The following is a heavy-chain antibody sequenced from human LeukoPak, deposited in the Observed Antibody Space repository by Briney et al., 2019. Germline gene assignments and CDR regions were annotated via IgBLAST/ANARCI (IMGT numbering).Heavy chain of an antibody. J-gene: IGHJ4*02. Sequence: GASVKVSCKTSGYTLINYGLSWVRQAPRQGLEWMGWISSYNANTNYAQKLQGRITMTIDTSTSTAYMELRSLTSDDTAVYYCARDEPAYDSTGYYYYWGQGSLVIVSS. CDR2: ISSYNANT. V-gene: IGHV1-18*01. D-gene: IGHD3-22*01. CDR3: ARDEPAYDSTGYYYY. CDR1: GYTLINYG.